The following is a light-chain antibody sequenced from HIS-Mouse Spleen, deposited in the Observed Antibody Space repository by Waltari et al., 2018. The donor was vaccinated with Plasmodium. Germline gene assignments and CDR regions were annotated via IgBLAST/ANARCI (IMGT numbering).Light chain of an antibody. J-gene: IGKJ1*01. Sequence: DIQMTQSTSTLSASVGDRVTITCRASQSISSWLAWYQQKPGKDPKLLIYKASSLESGVPSRFSGSGSGTEFTLTISSLQPDDFATYYCQQYNSYSWTFGQGTKVEIK. V-gene: IGKV1-5*03. CDR2: KAS. CDR3: QQYNSYSWT. CDR1: QSISSW.